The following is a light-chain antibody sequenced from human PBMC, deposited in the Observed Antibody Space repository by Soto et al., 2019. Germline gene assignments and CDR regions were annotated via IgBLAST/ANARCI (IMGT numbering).Light chain of an antibody. J-gene: IGLJ2*01. CDR2: DVN. V-gene: IGLV2-14*03. CDR1: SSDIGAYNF. CDR3: TSCTTSTTMI. Sequence: QSALTQPASVSGSPGQSITISCTGTSSDIGAYNFVSWYQQHPGKAPKLMLYDVNIRPSGVSNRFSGSKSGNTASLTISGLQAEDEADYYCTSCTTSTTMIFGGETKLTV.